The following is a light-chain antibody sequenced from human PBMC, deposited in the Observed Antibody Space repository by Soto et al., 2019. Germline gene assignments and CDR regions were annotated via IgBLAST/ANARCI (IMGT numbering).Light chain of an antibody. J-gene: IGLJ3*02. CDR3: QSYDSSNWV. CDR2: EDN. Sequence: NFMLTQPHSVSESPGKTVTISCTGSSGSIASNYVQWYQQRPGSAPTTVIYEDNQRPSGVPDRFSGSIDSSSNSASLTISGLKNEDAAYYYCQSYDSSNWVFGGGTKLTVL. CDR1: SGSIASNY. V-gene: IGLV6-57*02.